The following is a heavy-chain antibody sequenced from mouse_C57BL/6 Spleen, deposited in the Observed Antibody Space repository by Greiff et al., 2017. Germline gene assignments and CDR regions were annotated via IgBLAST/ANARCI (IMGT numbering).Heavy chain of an antibody. CDR2: ISSGGSYT. CDR1: GFTFSSYG. V-gene: IGHV5-6*01. J-gene: IGHJ1*03. CDR3: ARPLIDV. Sequence: EVQLVESGGDLVKPGGSLKLSCAASGFTFSSYGMSWVRQTPDKRLEWVATISSGGSYTYYPDSVKGRVTISRDNAKNTLYLQMSSLKSEDTAMYYCARPLIDVWGTGTTVTVSS.